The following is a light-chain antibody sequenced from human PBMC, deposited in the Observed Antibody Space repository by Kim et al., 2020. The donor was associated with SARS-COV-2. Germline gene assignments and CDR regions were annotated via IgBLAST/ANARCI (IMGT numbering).Light chain of an antibody. CDR3: NSRDSTGKRWV. V-gene: IGLV3-19*01. CDR2: GRN. CDR1: SLRSDY. Sequence: ALGQTVKITCQGDSLRSDYASWYKQKPGQAPIRVIYGRNNRPSGIPDRFSGSSSVNTASVTITGAQAEDEADYYCNSRDSTGKRWVFGTGTKVTVL. J-gene: IGLJ1*01.